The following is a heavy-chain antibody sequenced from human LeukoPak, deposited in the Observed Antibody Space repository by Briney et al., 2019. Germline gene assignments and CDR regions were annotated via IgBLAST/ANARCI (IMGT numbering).Heavy chain of an antibody. Sequence: ASVKVSCKASGYTFTSYGISWVRQAPGQGLEWMGGISAYNGNTNYAQNLQGRVTMTTDTSTSTAYMELRSLRSDDTAVYYCATPMAAAGSFDYWGQGTLVTVSS. CDR1: GYTFTSYG. V-gene: IGHV1-18*01. J-gene: IGHJ4*02. CDR2: ISAYNGNT. CDR3: ATPMAAAGSFDY. D-gene: IGHD6-13*01.